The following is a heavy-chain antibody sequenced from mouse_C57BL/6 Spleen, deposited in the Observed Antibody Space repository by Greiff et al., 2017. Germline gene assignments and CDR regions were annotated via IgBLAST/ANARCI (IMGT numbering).Heavy chain of an antibody. V-gene: IGHV1-53*01. Sequence: QVQLQQPGAELVKPGASVKLSCKASGYTFTSYWMHWVTQRPGRGLEWLGNINPSNGGTNYNEKFKIKATLTVDKSSSTAYMQLSSRTSEDSAVYYCAILHYYARDYWGQGTSVTVSS. CDR1: GYTFTSYW. D-gene: IGHD2-10*01. CDR2: INPSNGGT. CDR3: AILHYYARDY. J-gene: IGHJ4*01.